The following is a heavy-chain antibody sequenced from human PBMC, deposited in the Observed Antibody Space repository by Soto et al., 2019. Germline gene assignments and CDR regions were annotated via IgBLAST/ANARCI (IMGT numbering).Heavy chain of an antibody. Sequence: QVHLQESGPGLVKPSETLSLTCAISGGSTSSSDWWTWVRQPPGGGLEWIGEIHRDGVTNYNSSLKSRLTISLDQSRNQFSLSLTSVTAAYAAVYFCAGRPEIHPRWGQGILVPVSS. J-gene: IGHJ4*02. V-gene: IGHV4-4*02. CDR2: IHRDGVT. D-gene: IGHD1-26*01. CDR1: GGSTSSSDW. CDR3: AGRPEIHPR.